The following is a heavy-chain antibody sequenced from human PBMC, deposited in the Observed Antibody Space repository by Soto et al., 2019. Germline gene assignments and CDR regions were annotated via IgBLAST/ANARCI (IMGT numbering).Heavy chain of an antibody. J-gene: IGHJ4*02. V-gene: IGHV3-9*01. CDR1: GFTFDDYA. CDR2: ISWNSGSI. CDR3: EKRLMGAAAGGGGCDY. D-gene: IGHD6-13*01. Sequence: EVQLVESGGGLVQPGRSLRLSCAASGFTFDDYAMHWVRQAPGKGLEWVSGISWNSGSIGYADSVKGRFTISRDNAKNSLYLQMNSLRAEGRAFYYWEKRLMGAAAGGGGCDYWGQGTLVTVSS.